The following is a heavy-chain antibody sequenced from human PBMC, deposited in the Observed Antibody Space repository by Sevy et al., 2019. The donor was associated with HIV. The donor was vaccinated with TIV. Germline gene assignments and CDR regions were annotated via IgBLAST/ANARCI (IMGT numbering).Heavy chain of an antibody. D-gene: IGHD6-19*01. CDR3: ARITGWRFDY. Sequence: GGSLRLSCAASGFTFSDYYMSWIRQAPGKGLEWISYISSSGSAIYYAGSVKGRLTISVDNAKKSLYRQMNSLRAEDTAGYYCARITGWRFDYWGQGTLVTVSS. V-gene: IGHV3-11*04. CDR2: ISSSGSAI. CDR1: GFTFSDYY. J-gene: IGHJ4*02.